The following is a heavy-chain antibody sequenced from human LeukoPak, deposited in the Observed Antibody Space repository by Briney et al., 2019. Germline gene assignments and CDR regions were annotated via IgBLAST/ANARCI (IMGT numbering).Heavy chain of an antibody. CDR3: AKGIGAGDYGMDV. CDR2: ISGSGGST. Sequence: GGSLRLSCAAAGFSFSSYAMSWARQAPGKGLEWVSGISGSGGSTYYADSVKGRFTISRNNSKNTLYLQMNSLRAEDTALYDRAKGIGAGDYGMDVWSQGTTVTVSS. V-gene: IGHV3-23*01. D-gene: IGHD6-13*01. CDR1: GFSFSSYA. J-gene: IGHJ6*02.